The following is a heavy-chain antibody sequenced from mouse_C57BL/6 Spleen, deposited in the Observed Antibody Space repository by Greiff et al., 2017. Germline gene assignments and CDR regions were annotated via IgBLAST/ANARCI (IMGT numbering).Heavy chain of an antibody. CDR2: IHPNSGST. V-gene: IGHV1-64*01. CDR1: GYTFTSYW. Sequence: VQLQQPGAELVKPGASVKLSCKASGYTFTSYWMHWVKQRPGQGLEWIGMIHPNSGSTNYNEKFKSKATLTVDKSSSTAYMQLSSLTSEDSAVYYCAREDYGRKDWFAYWGQGTLVTVSA. J-gene: IGHJ3*01. CDR3: AREDYGRKDWFAY. D-gene: IGHD1-1*01.